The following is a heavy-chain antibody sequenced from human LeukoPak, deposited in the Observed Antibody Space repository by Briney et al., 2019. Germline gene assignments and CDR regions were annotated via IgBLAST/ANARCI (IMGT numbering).Heavy chain of an antibody. D-gene: IGHD6-13*01. CDR1: GFTFSSYS. CDR3: ASEYSSSWYGSYYYYGMDV. CDR2: ISSSSSYI. J-gene: IGHJ6*02. Sequence: PGGSLRLSCAASGFTFSSYSMNWVRQAPGKGLEWVSYISSSSSYIYYADSVKGRFTISRDNPKHSLYLQMNSLRAEDTAVYYCASEYSSSWYGSYYYYGMDVRGQGTTVTVSS. V-gene: IGHV3-21*01.